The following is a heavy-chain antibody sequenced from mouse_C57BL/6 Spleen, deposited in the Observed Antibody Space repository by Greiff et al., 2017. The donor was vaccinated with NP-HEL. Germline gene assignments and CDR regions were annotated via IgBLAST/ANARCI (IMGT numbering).Heavy chain of an antibody. Sequence: VQLQQSGLELVKPGPSVKMSCKASGYTFTDYNMHWVKQSLGKSLEWIGYIILNKGGTSYNQKFKGKATLIVNKSSSTAYMELRSLTSEDAAVYYYARSTIYYGYDGDYWGQGTTLTVSS. V-gene: IGHV1-22*01. J-gene: IGHJ2*01. CDR2: IILNKGGT. CDR3: ARSTIYYGYDGDY. D-gene: IGHD2-2*01. CDR1: GYTFTDYN.